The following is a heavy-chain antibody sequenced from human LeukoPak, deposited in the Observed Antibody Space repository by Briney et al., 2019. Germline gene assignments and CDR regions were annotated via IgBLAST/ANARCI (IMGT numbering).Heavy chain of an antibody. CDR3: ARDLKDGGLVVPAAPSHGMDV. CDR2: INPNSGGT. V-gene: IGHV1-2*04. Sequence: ASVKVSCKASGYTFTGYYMQWVRQAPGQGLEWMGWINPNSGGTNYAQKFQGWVTMTRDTSISTAYMELSRLRSDDTAVYYCARDLKDGGLVVPAAPSHGMDVWGKGTTVTVSS. J-gene: IGHJ6*04. CDR1: GYTFTGYY. D-gene: IGHD2-2*01.